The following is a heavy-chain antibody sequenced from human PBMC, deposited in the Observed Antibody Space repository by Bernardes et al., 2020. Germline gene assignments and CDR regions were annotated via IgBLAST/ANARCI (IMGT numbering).Heavy chain of an antibody. CDR1: GGSITSGGYY. CDR3: AREREVGDGIAVAGPSEAFDI. V-gene: IGHV4-31*03. J-gene: IGHJ3*02. D-gene: IGHD6-19*01. Sequence: SETLSLTCTVSGGSITSGGYYWSWIRQHPGKGLEWIGYIYYSGSTYYNPSLKSRITISVDTSKNQFSLKLSSVTAADTAVYYCAREREVGDGIAVAGPSEAFDIWGQGTMVTVSS. CDR2: IYYSGST.